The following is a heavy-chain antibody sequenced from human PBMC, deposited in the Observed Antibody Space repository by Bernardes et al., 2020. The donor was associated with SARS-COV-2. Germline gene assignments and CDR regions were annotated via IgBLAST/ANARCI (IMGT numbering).Heavy chain of an antibody. V-gene: IGHV4-39*01. CDR1: GGSISSSSYY. D-gene: IGHD6-13*01. CDR2: IYYSGST. J-gene: IGHJ4*02. CDR3: ARRESSSWYYFDY. Sequence: SEPLSLTCTVSGGSISSSSYYWGWLRQPPGKGLEWIGSIYYSGSTYYNPSLKSRVTMSVDTSKNQFSLKLSSVTAADTAVYYCARRESSSWYYFDYWGQGTLVTVSS.